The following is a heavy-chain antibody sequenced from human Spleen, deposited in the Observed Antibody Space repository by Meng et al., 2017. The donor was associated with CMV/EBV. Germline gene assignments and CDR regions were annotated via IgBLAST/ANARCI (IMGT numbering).Heavy chain of an antibody. J-gene: IGHJ6*02. CDR3: ASSGVGYCSSTSCYTAPYYYGMDV. V-gene: IGHV3-11*01. CDR2: ISSSGSTI. D-gene: IGHD2-2*02. Sequence: GESLKISCAASGFTFSDYYMSWIRQAPGEGLEWVSYISSSGSTIYYADSVKGRFTISRDNAKNSLYLQMNSLRAEDTAVYYCASSGVGYCSSTSCYTAPYYYGMDVWGQGTTVTVSS. CDR1: GFTFSDYY.